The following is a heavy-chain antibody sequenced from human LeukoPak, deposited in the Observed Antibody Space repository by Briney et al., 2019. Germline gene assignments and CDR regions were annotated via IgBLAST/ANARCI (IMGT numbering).Heavy chain of an antibody. CDR3: ARDGEYYDSSGSYFDY. CDR1: GGTFSSYA. J-gene: IGHJ4*02. V-gene: IGHV1-69*13. D-gene: IGHD3-22*01. CDR2: IIPIFGTA. Sequence: SVKVSCKASGGTFSSYAISWVRQAPGQGLEWMGGIIPIFGTANYAQKFQGRVTITADESTSTAYMELRSLKSEDTVVYYCARDGEYYDSSGSYFDYWGQGTAVTVSS.